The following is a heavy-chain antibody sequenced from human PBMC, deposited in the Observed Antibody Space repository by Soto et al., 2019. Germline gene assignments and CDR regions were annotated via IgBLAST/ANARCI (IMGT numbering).Heavy chain of an antibody. CDR3: ARDFTPSYYYDSNGYYYY. D-gene: IGHD3-22*01. CDR1: GGSISSSNW. V-gene: IGHV4-4*02. Sequence: SETLSLTCAVSGGSISSSNWWSWVRQPPGKGLEWIGEIYHSGSANYNPSLKSRVTISVDKSKNQFSLKLSSVTAADTALYYCARDFTPSYYYDSNGYYYYWGQGTMVTVSS. CDR2: IYHSGSA. J-gene: IGHJ4*02.